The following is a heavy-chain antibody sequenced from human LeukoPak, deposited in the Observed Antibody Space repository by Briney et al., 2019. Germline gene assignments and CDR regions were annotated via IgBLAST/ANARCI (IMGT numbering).Heavy chain of an antibody. D-gene: IGHD3-3*01. V-gene: IGHV4-59*01. Sequence: GSLRLSCAASGFIFSSYAMSWIRQPPGKGLEWIGYIYYSGSTNYNPSLKSRVTISVDTSKNQFSLKLSSVTAADTAVYYCARARKQDDNFYRGYYYMDVWGKGTTATVSS. CDR2: IYYSGST. CDR1: GFIFSSYA. J-gene: IGHJ6*03. CDR3: ARARKQDDNFYRGYYYMDV.